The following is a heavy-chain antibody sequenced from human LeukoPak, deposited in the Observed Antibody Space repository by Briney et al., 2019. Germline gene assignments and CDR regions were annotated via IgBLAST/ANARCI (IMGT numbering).Heavy chain of an antibody. V-gene: IGHV4-39*01. Sequence: SETLSLTCSVSGDSVSRSDSYWDWIRQPPGKGLEWIGTIYYSGGTYYSPSLKSRVTMSVDPSNTQFSLNLRSVTAADTALYYCARRRYYDGSGYLEWGQGTLLSVSS. CDR2: IYYSGGT. CDR3: ARRRYYDGSGYLE. J-gene: IGHJ1*01. CDR1: GDSVSRSDSY. D-gene: IGHD3-22*01.